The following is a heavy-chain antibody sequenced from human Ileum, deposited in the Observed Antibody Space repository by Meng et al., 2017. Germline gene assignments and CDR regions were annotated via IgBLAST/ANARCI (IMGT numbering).Heavy chain of an antibody. CDR3: ARDLWFGESDLVTY. J-gene: IGHJ4*02. Sequence: GGSLRLSCAASGFSFSSNAMAWVRQAAGKGLEWVSYISSSGSTIYYADSVKGRFTISRDNAKNSLYLQMNSLRAEDTAVYYCARDLWFGESDLVTYWGQGTLVTVSS. CDR1: GFSFSSNA. CDR2: ISSSGSTI. D-gene: IGHD3-10*01. V-gene: IGHV3-48*03.